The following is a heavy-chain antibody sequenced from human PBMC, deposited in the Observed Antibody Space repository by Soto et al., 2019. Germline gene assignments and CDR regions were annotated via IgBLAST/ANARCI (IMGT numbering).Heavy chain of an antibody. D-gene: IGHD2-15*01. J-gene: IGHJ5*02. CDR1: GGSFSDYY. CDR3: ARGRNCSGGNCYRTWFDP. V-gene: IGHV4-34*01. Sequence: PSETLSLTCAVYGGSFSDYYWSWIRQPPGKGLEWIGEINHSESTNYNPSLKSRVTISVDTSKNQFSLKLSSVTAADTAVYYCARGRNCSGGNCYRTWFDPWGHGTLVTVSS. CDR2: INHSEST.